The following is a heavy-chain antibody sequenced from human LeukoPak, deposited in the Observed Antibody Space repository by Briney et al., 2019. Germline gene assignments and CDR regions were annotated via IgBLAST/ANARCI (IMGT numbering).Heavy chain of an antibody. CDR1: EFTFRSYG. V-gene: IGHV3-30*02. J-gene: IGHJ6*02. CDR2: IRSDGSNK. Sequence: GGSLRLSCAASEFTFRSYGMHWVRQAPGKGLEWVALIRSDGSNKYYADSVKGRFTISRDNSKNTLYLQMNSLRAEDTAVYYCARALFAGAFYGMDVWGQGTTVTVSS. D-gene: IGHD3-10*01. CDR3: ARALFAGAFYGMDV.